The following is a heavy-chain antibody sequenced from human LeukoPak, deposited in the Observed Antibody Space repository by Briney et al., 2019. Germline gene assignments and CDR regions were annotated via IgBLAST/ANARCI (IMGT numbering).Heavy chain of an antibody. CDR1: GGTFSSYA. V-gene: IGHV1-69*04. CDR2: IIPIRGIA. CDR3: SARVYYGSGSYPRRDFDY. D-gene: IGHD3-10*01. J-gene: IGHJ4*02. Sequence: SVKVSCKASGGTFSSYAISWVRQAPGQGLEWMGRIIPIRGIANYAQKFQGRVTITADKSTSTAYMELSSLRSEDTAVYYCSARVYYGSGSYPRRDFDYWGQGTLVTVSS.